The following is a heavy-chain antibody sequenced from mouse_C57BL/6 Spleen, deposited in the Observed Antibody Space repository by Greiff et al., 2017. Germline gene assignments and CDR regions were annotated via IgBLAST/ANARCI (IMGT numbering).Heavy chain of an antibody. CDR2: INPNNGGT. D-gene: IGHD2-5*01. CDR3: ASLYSNYDYYAMDY. J-gene: IGHJ4*01. Sequence: EVQLQQSGPELVKPGASVKISCKASGYTFTDYYMNWVKQSHGKSLEWIGDINPNNGGTSYNQKFKGKATLTVDKSSSTAYMELRSLTSEDSAVYYCASLYSNYDYYAMDYWGQGTSVTVSS. CDR1: GYTFTDYY. V-gene: IGHV1-26*01.